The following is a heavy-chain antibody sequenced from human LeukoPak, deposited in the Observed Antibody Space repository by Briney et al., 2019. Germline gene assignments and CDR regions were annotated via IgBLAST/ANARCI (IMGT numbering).Heavy chain of an antibody. J-gene: IGHJ4*02. V-gene: IGHV1-2*02. D-gene: IGHD1-26*01. CDR3: ARDRTPNRGGTYYYYFDY. CDR2: INPNSGGT. Sequence: ASVKVSCKVSGYTLTELSIHWVRQAPGQGLEWMGWINPNSGGTDYAQKFQGRVTMTRDTSISTAYMELSRLRSDDTAVYYCARDRTPNRGGTYYYYFDYWGQGTLVTVSS. CDR1: GYTLTELS.